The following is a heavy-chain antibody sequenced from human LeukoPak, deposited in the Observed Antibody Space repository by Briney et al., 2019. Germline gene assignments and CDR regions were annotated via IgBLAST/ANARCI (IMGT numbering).Heavy chain of an antibody. V-gene: IGHV1-2*02. J-gene: IGHJ4*02. CDR2: INPQSGDT. CDR3: ARDGNEAVAGTGAVTY. D-gene: IGHD6-19*01. CDR1: GYIFTGYY. Sequence: SVKVSCKTSGYIFTGYYMHWVRQAPGQGLEWMGWINPQSGDTHYAQNFQGRVTMTRDTSISTAYMELSRLTSDDTALYYCARDGNEAVAGTGAVTYWGQGTLVTVCS.